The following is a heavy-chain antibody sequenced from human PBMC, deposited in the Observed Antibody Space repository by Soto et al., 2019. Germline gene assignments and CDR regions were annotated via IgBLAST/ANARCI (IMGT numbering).Heavy chain of an antibody. Sequence: SETLSLTCTVSGGSISSSSYYWGWIRQPPGKGLEWIGSIYYSGSTYYNPSLKSRVTISVDTSKNQFSLKLSSVTAADTAVYYFARNPILRKPYYMDVWGKGTTVTVSS. CDR2: IYYSGST. V-gene: IGHV4-39*01. CDR1: GGSISSSSYY. J-gene: IGHJ6*03. CDR3: ARNPILRKPYYMDV.